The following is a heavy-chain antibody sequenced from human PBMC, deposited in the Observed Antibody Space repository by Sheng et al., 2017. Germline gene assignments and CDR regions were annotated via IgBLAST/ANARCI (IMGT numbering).Heavy chain of an antibody. CDR1: GYSINNDYY. CDR2: IHHSGNT. J-gene: IGHJ3*02. Sequence: QVQLQESGPGLVKPSETLSLNCIVSGYSINNDYYWGWIRQPPGKGLEWIGNIHHSGNTYYNASLKSRVTISVDTSKNQFSLKLTSVTAADTAVYYCAKGRDIATPWSAFDIWGQGTMVTVSS. CDR3: AKGRDIATPWSAFDI. D-gene: IGHD5-12*01. V-gene: IGHV4-38-2*02.